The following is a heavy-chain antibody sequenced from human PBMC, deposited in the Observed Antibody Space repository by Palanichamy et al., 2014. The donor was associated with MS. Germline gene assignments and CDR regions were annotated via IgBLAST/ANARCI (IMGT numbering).Heavy chain of an antibody. CDR3: ARDYRFCSSSSCFTMGYIAAVGSHSYYGMDV. V-gene: IGHV1-18*04. J-gene: IGHJ6*02. Sequence: QVQLVQSGAEVKKPGASLKVSCKASGYTFTSYGISWVRQASGQGLEWVGWISGYSGNTNCAQKFQGRVTLTTDTSTSTAYMELRSLGSDDTAVYFCARDYRFCSSSSCFTMGYIAAVGSHSYYGMDVWGQGTTVTVSS. CDR1: GYTFTSYG. D-gene: IGHD2-2*02. CDR2: ISGYSGNT.